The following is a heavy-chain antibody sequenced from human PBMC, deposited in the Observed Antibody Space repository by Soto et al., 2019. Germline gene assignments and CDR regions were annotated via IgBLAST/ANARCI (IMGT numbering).Heavy chain of an antibody. J-gene: IGHJ4*02. D-gene: IGHD3-22*01. CDR1: GFTFSIYA. CDR2: ISTNGGST. CDR3: VKGEYYYDSSGYYPFDY. V-gene: IGHV3-64D*06. Sequence: PGGSLRLCCSASGFTFSIYAMHWVRQAPGKGLEYVSSISTNGGSTHYADSVKGRFTISRDNSKNTQYLQMSSLRADGTAVYYCVKGEYYYDSSGYYPFDYWGQGTLVTVSS.